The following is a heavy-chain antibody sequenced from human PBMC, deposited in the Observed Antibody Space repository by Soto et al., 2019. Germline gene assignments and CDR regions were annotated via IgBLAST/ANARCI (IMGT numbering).Heavy chain of an antibody. J-gene: IGHJ4*02. CDR1: GGSISSSSYY. CDR2: IYYSGST. D-gene: IGHD3-3*01. V-gene: IGHV4-39*01. CDR3: AGQYYDFWSGYYYYFDY. Sequence: SETLSLTCTVSGGSISSSSYYWGWIRQPPGKGLEWIGSIYYSGSTYYNPSLKSRVTISVDTSKNQFSLRLNSVTAADTAVYYCAGQYYDFWSGYYYYFDYWGQGTLVTVSS.